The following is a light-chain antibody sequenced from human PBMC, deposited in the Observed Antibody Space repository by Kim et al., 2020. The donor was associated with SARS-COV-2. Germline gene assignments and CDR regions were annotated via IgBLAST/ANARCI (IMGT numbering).Light chain of an antibody. CDR2: GKN. V-gene: IGLV3-19*01. CDR1: SLRSYY. J-gene: IGLJ3*02. Sequence: SSELTQDPAVSVALGQTVRITCQGDSLRSYYASWYQQKPGQAPVLVIYGKNNRPSGIPDRFSGSSPGNTASLTITGAPAEDEADYYCNSRDSSGNHWVFG. CDR3: NSRDSSGNHWV.